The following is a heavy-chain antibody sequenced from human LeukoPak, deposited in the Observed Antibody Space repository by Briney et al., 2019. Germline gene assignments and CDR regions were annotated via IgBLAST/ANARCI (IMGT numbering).Heavy chain of an antibody. Sequence: GGSLRLSCAASGFTFSSFGMHWVRQTPGKGLEWVAVIWNDGSDTYYRDSVKGRFTISRDNSKNTLYLHLNSLRAEDTAVYHCVRDSGSRWFGPIDYWGQGTLVSVSS. V-gene: IGHV3-33*01. CDR2: IWNDGSDT. J-gene: IGHJ4*02. CDR1: GFTFSSFG. D-gene: IGHD6-13*01. CDR3: VRDSGSRWFGPIDY.